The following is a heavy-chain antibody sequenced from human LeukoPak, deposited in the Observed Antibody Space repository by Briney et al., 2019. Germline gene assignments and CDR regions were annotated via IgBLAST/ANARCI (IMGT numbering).Heavy chain of an antibody. CDR2: ISWDGGST. V-gene: IGHV3-43D*03. Sequence: GSLRLSCAASGFTFDDYVMHWVRQIPGKGLEWISLISWDGGSTYYVDSVKGRFTISRDNSKNSLYLQMNSLRPEDTAIYYCAKDHTASWPYYFDHWGQGTLVTVSS. J-gene: IGHJ4*02. CDR1: GFTFDDYV. CDR3: AKDHTASWPYYFDH. D-gene: IGHD2-2*02.